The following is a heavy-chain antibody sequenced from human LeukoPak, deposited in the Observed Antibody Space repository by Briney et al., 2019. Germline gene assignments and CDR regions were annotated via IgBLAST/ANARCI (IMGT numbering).Heavy chain of an antibody. CDR2: ISGRGGST. J-gene: IGHJ4*02. Sequence: GGPLRLSCAASGFTFSSYAMSGVRQAPGKGLEGVSAISGRGGSTYYADSVKGRFTISRDNSKNTLYLQMNSLRAEDTAVYYCAKFSIWFGESGDYWGQGTLVTVSS. D-gene: IGHD3-10*01. CDR1: GFTFSSYA. CDR3: AKFSIWFGESGDY. V-gene: IGHV3-23*01.